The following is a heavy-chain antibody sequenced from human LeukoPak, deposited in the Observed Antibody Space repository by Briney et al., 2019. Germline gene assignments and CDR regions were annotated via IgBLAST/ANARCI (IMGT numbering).Heavy chain of an antibody. D-gene: IGHD3-16*01. CDR1: GYTFTAYG. Sequence: WASVKVSCKASGYTFTAYGISWVRQAPGQGLEWMGWISANNGNTNYAQKVQGKVTMTRDTSTSTAYMELRSLRYDDTAVYYCSRDDGPFGGVRFDHWGQGTLVTVSS. CDR2: ISANNGNT. J-gene: IGHJ4*02. CDR3: SRDDGPFGGVRFDH. V-gene: IGHV1-18*01.